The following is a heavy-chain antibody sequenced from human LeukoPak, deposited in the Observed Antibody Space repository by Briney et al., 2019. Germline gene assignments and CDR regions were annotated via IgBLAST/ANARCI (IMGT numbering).Heavy chain of an antibody. CDR1: GFTFSSYG. CDR3: AKDLWVTMIVVGKDAFDI. J-gene: IGHJ3*02. D-gene: IGHD3-22*01. Sequence: GGSLRLSCAASGFTFSSYGMSWVRQAPGKGPEWVSAISGSGGSTYYADSVKGRFTISRDNSKNTLYLQMNSLRAEDTAVYYCAKDLWVTMIVVGKDAFDIWGQGTMVTVSS. CDR2: ISGSGGST. V-gene: IGHV3-23*01.